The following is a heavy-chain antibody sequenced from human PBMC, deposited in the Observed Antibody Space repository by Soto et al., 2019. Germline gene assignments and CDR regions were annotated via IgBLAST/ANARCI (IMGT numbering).Heavy chain of an antibody. Sequence: EASVKVSCKASGYTFTSYGISWVRQAPGQGLEWMGWISAYNGNTNYAQKLQGRVTMTTDTSTSTAYMELRSLRSDDTAVYYCARDTRGYSYDMMGWYYFDYWGQGTLVTVSS. CDR2: ISAYNGNT. V-gene: IGHV1-18*01. J-gene: IGHJ4*02. CDR3: ARDTRGYSYDMMGWYYFDY. D-gene: IGHD5-18*01. CDR1: GYTFTSYG.